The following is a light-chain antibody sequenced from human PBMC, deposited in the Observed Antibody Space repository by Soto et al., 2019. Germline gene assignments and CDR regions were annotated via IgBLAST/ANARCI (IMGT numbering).Light chain of an antibody. CDR2: DAV. J-gene: IGKJ4*02. Sequence: ETVLTQSPATLSLSPGERATLSCRASQSVSSYLAWYQQKPGQAPRLLIYDAVNRATGIPARFRGSGYGTDFTVTIGSREPEDDGVYYCQQRINWPLTFGGGTRVEIK. CDR3: QQRINWPLT. V-gene: IGKV3-11*01. CDR1: QSVSSY.